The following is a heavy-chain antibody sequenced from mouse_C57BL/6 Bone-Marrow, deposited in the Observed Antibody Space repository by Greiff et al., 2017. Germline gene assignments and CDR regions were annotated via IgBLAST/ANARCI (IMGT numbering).Heavy chain of an antibody. Sequence: QVQLQQSGAELVKPGASVKLSCKASGYTFTSYWMQWVKQRPGQGLEWIGEIDPSDSYTNYNQKFKGKATLTVDTSSSTAYMQLSSLTSEDSAVYYCARLWLLRGYAMDYWGQGTSVTVSS. CDR3: ARLWLLRGYAMDY. CDR2: IDPSDSYT. V-gene: IGHV1-50*01. CDR1: GYTFTSYW. J-gene: IGHJ4*01. D-gene: IGHD2-3*01.